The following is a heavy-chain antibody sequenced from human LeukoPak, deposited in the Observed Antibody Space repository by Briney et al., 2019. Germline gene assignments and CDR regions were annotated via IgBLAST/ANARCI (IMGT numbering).Heavy chain of an antibody. D-gene: IGHD6-19*01. CDR3: ARRDISSGWSFDY. V-gene: IGHV4-4*07. J-gene: IGHJ4*02. CDR1: GGSISNYH. Sequence: SETLSLTCTVSGGSISNYHWSWIRQPAGKGLEWIGQIHTSGSTNYNPPLKSQVTMSIDTPENQLSLTIRSVTAADTAVYYCARRDISSGWSFDYWGQGTLVTVSS. CDR2: IHTSGST.